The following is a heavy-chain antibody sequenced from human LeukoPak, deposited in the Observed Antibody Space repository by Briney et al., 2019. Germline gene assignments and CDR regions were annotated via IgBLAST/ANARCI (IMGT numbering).Heavy chain of an antibody. CDR3: AKSNGYGLIDI. CDR2: IFYSGST. D-gene: IGHD3-10*01. V-gene: IGHV4-59*12. CDR1: GGSIDTYY. J-gene: IGHJ3*02. Sequence: SETLSLTCTVSGGSIDTYYWNWIRQPPGKALEWIGNIFYSGSTYYSPSLKSRVTISLDTSRNQFSLKLNSVTAADTAVYYCAKSNGYGLIDIWGQGTMVTVSS.